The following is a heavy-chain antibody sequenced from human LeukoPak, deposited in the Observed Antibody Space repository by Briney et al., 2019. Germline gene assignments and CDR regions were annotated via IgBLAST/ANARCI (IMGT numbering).Heavy chain of an antibody. J-gene: IGHJ5*02. V-gene: IGHV4-39*01. CDR2: IYYSGST. CDR3: ARHASLPYDFWSGAAGWFDP. CDR1: GGSISSSSYY. Sequence: SETLSLTCTVSGGSISSSSYYWGWIRQPPGKGLEWIGSIYYSGSTYYNPSLKSRVTISVDTSKNQFSLKLSSVTAADTAVYYCARHASLPYDFWSGAAGWFDPWGRGTLVTVSS. D-gene: IGHD3-3*01.